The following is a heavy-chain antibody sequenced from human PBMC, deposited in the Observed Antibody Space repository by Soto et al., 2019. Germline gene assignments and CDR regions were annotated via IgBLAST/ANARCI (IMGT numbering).Heavy chain of an antibody. Sequence: GGSLRLSCSASGFTFSSYAMHWVRQAPGKGLEYVSAISSNGGSTYYADSVKGRFTISRDNSKNTLYLQMSSLRAEDTAVYYCVMYDFWSGYSIYYYGMDVWGQGTTVTVSS. D-gene: IGHD3-3*01. CDR3: VMYDFWSGYSIYYYGMDV. J-gene: IGHJ6*02. CDR2: ISSNGGST. CDR1: GFTFSSYA. V-gene: IGHV3-64D*06.